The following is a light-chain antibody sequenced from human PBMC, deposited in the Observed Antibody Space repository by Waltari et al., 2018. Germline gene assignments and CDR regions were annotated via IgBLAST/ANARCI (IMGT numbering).Light chain of an antibody. CDR1: SSNLGGNA. Sequence: QSVLTQPPSASGTPGQRVTISCSGSSSNLGGNAVNWYQQLPGMAPKLLIYIDNQRPSGVPDRFSGSRSATSASLAISGLQSEDEADYHCATWDDSLNGWVFGGGTKLTVL. CDR2: IDN. J-gene: IGLJ3*02. V-gene: IGLV1-44*01. CDR3: ATWDDSLNGWV.